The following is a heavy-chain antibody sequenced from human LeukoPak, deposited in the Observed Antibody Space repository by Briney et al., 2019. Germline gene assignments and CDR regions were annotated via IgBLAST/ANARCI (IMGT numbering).Heavy chain of an antibody. CDR1: GFTFSSYA. J-gene: IGHJ4*02. CDR3: ARETTYYDILTGAPDY. D-gene: IGHD3-9*01. CDR2: ISYDGSNK. V-gene: IGHV3-30*04. Sequence: PGRSLRLSCAASGFTFSSYAMHWVRQAPGKGLEWVAVISYDGSNKYYADSVKGRFTISRDNSKNTLYLQMNSLRAEDTAVYYCARETTYYDILTGAPDYWGQGTLVTVSS.